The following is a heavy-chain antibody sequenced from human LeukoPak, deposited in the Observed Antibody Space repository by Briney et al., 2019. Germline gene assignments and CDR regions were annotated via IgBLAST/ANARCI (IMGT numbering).Heavy chain of an antibody. J-gene: IGHJ4*02. D-gene: IGHD1-14*01. CDR3: ARGLAMNRLGDY. CDR2: INHSGST. CDR1: GGSFSGYY. V-gene: IGHV4-34*01. Sequence: NPSEILSLTCAVYGGSFSGYYWSWIRQPPGKGLEWIGEINHSGSTNYNPSLKSRVTISVDTSKNQFSLKLSSVTAADTAVYYCARGLAMNRLGDYWGQGTLVTVSS.